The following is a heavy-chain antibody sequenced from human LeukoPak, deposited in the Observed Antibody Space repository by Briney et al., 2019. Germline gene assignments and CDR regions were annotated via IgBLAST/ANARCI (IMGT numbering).Heavy chain of an antibody. J-gene: IGHJ4*02. CDR1: GFTLSTHW. Sequence: GGSLRLSCAASGFTLSTHWISWVRQVPGKGLEWVANIKKDGSEAYYVDSVKGRFTISRDNAKNSLYLQMNSLRAEDTAMYYCAKGRYSGTTYYFDYWGQGTLVTVSS. D-gene: IGHD5-12*01. CDR3: AKGRYSGTTYYFDY. V-gene: IGHV3-7*03. CDR2: IKKDGSEA.